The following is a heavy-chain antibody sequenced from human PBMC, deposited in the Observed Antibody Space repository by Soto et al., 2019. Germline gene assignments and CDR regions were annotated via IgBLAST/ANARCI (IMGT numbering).Heavy chain of an antibody. D-gene: IGHD6-6*01. CDR3: ARGLQQLVVNWFDP. CDR2: INHSGNT. V-gene: IGHV4-34*01. CDR1: GGSFSGYY. J-gene: IGHJ5*02. Sequence: PSETLSLTCAVHGGSFSGYYWSWIRQPPGKGLEWIGEINHSGNTNYNPSLKSRVTISVDTSKNQFSLKLSSVTAADTAVYFCARGLQQLVVNWFDPWGQGTLVTVSS.